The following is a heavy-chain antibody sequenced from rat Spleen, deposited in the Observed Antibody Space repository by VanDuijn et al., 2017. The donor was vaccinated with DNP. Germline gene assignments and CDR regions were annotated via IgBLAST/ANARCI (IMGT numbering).Heavy chain of an antibody. Sequence: QVQLKESGPGLVQPSQTLSLTCTVSGFSLASYGLNWVRQPPGKGLEWIAAVSSGGNTYYNSVLKSRLSINRDTSKSQVFFKIDSLQTEDTATYYCARDPYNAGFDYWGQGVMVTVSS. D-gene: IGHD4-3*01. CDR2: VSSGGNT. CDR1: GFSLASYG. V-gene: IGHV2S12*01. J-gene: IGHJ2*01. CDR3: ARDPYNAGFDY.